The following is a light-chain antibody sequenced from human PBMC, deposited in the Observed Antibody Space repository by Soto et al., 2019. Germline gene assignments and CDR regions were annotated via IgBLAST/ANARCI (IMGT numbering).Light chain of an antibody. Sequence: DIVMSQSPDSLAVSLGERATINCKSSQSVLYSSINKNYLAWYQQKPGQPPKLLIYWASTRESGVPARFSGSGSGTDFTLTISSLQAEDVAVYYCQQYHSTPYTFGQGTKLEIK. CDR3: QQYHSTPYT. CDR1: QSVLYSSINKNY. V-gene: IGKV4-1*01. CDR2: WAS. J-gene: IGKJ2*01.